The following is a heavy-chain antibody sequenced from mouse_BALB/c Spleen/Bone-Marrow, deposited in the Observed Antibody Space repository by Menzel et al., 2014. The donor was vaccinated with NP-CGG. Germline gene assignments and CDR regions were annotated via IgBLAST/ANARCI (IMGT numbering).Heavy chain of an antibody. CDR1: GYTFTDYA. CDR3: AKNPYYDNYFDY. D-gene: IGHD2-4*01. V-gene: IGHV1-67*01. CDR2: ISIYYDNT. Sequence: VQLQQSGPELVRPGESVKISCKGSGYTFTDYAMHWVKQSHAKSLEWIGVISIYYDNTNYNQRFKGKATMTVDKSSSPAYMPLARMTSEDSAIYYCAKNPYYDNYFDYWGQGTTLTVSS. J-gene: IGHJ2*01.